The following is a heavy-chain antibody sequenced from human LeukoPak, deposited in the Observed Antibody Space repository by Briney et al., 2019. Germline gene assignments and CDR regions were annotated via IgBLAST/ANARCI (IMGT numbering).Heavy chain of an antibody. CDR2: ISAYNGNA. Sequence: ASVKVSCKASVYTFTNYGYSWVRHAPGQGLEWMGWISAYNGNADYAQKFQGRVNMTTDTSTSTVYMELRRLASDDTAMYYCARDRSSSSLWGQGTLVTVSS. V-gene: IGHV1-18*01. J-gene: IGHJ4*01. D-gene: IGHD6-6*01. CDR3: ARDRSSSSL. CDR1: VYTFTNYG.